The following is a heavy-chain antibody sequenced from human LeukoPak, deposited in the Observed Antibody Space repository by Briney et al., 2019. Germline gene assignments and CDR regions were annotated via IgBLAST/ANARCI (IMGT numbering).Heavy chain of an antibody. J-gene: IGHJ4*02. CDR2: IYPGDSDT. CDR3: ARQSVRYFDWLFPPDY. Sequence: GESLKISCKGSGYSFTSYWIGWVRQMPGKGLEWMGIIYPGDSDTRYSPSFQGQVTISADKSISTAYLQWSSLKASDTAMYYCARQSVRYFDWLFPPDYWGQGTLVTVSS. CDR1: GYSFTSYW. D-gene: IGHD3-9*01. V-gene: IGHV5-51*01.